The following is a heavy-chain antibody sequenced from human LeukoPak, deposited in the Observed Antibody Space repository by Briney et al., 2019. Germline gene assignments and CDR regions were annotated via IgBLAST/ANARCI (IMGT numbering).Heavy chain of an antibody. CDR1: GGSISSYY. J-gene: IGHJ4*02. CDR3: ASRYCSGGSCFFDY. D-gene: IGHD2-15*01. V-gene: IGHV4-59*01. Sequence: SETLSLTCTVSGGSISSYYWSWIRQPPGKGLEWIGYIYYSGSTNYNPSLKSRVTISVDTSKNQFSLKLISVTAADTAVYYCASRYCSGGSCFFDYWGQGTLVTVSS. CDR2: IYYSGST.